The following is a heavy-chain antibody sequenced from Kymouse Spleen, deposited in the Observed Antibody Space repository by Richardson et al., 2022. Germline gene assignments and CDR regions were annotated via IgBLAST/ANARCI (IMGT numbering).Heavy chain of an antibody. CDR3: ARERPYSNYEDYYYGMDV. CDR1: GFTFSSYS. CDR2: ISSSSSTI. D-gene: IGHD4-11,IGHD4-11*01. J-gene: IGHJ6*02. Sequence: EVQLVESGGGLVQPGGSLRLSCAASGFTFSSYSMNWVRQAPGKGLEWVSYISSSSSTIYYADSVKGRFTISRDNAKNSLYLQMNSLRDEDTAVYYCARERPYSNYEDYYYGMDVWGQGTTVTVSS. V-gene: IGHV3-48*02.